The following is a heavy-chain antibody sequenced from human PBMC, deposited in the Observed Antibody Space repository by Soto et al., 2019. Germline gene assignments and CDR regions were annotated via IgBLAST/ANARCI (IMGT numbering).Heavy chain of an antibody. D-gene: IGHD4-4*01. Sequence: PGESLKISCKGSGYSFTSYWISWVRQMPGKGLERMGRIDPSDSYTNYSPSFQGHVTISADKSISTAYLQWSSLKASDTAMYYCARRTTVTTAPMATNGMDVWGQGTTVTVSS. CDR1: GYSFTSYW. J-gene: IGHJ6*02. CDR2: IDPSDSYT. V-gene: IGHV5-10-1*01. CDR3: ARRTTVTTAPMATNGMDV.